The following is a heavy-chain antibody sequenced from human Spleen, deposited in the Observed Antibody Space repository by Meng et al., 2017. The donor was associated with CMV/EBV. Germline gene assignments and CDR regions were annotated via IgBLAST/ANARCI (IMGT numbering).Heavy chain of an antibody. D-gene: IGHD3-3*01. CDR1: GFTFSSYS. CDR3: ARGGIKGDFWSGPYYYYGMDV. J-gene: IGHJ6*02. Sequence: GESLKISCAASGFTFSSYSMNWVRQAPGKELEWVANIKQDGSEKYYVDSVKGRFTISRDNAKNSLYLQMNSLRAEDTAVYYCARGGIKGDFWSGPYYYYGMDVWGQGTTVTVSS. CDR2: IKQDGSEK. V-gene: IGHV3-7*01.